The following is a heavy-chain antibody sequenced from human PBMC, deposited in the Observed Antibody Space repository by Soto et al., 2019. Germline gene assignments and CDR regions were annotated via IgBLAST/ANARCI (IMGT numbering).Heavy chain of an antibody. J-gene: IGHJ4*02. CDR3: ARGGEGVGETMVLDY. CDR1: GGSFSGYY. D-gene: IGHD2-8*01. CDR2: INHSGST. Sequence: SETLSLTCAVYGGSFSGYYWSWIRQPPGKGLEWIGEINHSGSTNYNPSLKSRVTISVDTSKNQFSLKLSSVTAADTAVYYCARGGEGVGETMVLDYWGQGTLVTVSS. V-gene: IGHV4-34*01.